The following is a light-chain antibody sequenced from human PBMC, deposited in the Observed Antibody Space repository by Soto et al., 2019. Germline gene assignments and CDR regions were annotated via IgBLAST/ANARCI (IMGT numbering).Light chain of an antibody. V-gene: IGKV3-11*01. Sequence: EIVFTQSSATLSLSPGERVTLSCRASQSVSNSLAWYQQKPGQPPRLLIYDVSNRATGIPARFSGSGSGTDFTLTITSLEPEDFAVYFCHQRYNWPRVTFGQGIRLEIK. CDR1: QSVSNS. J-gene: IGKJ5*01. CDR3: HQRYNWPRVT. CDR2: DVS.